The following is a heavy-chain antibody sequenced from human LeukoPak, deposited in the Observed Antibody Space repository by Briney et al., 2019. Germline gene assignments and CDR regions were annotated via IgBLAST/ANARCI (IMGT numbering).Heavy chain of an antibody. J-gene: IGHJ4*02. CDR2: IKQDGSEK. CDR3: ARVVAVAGTKVWD. D-gene: IGHD6-19*01. CDR1: GFTFSSYW. Sequence: GGSLRLSCAASGFTFSSYWMSWVRQAPGKGLEWVANIKQDGSEKYYVDSVKGRFTISRDNAKNTLYLQMNSLRAEDTALYYCARVVAVAGTKVWDWGQGTLVTVSS. V-gene: IGHV3-7*03.